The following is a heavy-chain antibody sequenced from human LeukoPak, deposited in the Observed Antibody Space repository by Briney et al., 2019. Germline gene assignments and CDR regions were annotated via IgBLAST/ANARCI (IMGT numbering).Heavy chain of an antibody. CDR3: ARDLYCGGNCYPYYLDN. V-gene: IGHV3-74*01. Sequence: GGSLRLSCAASGLSFSRHWMHWVRQAPGRGLVWLSVISSDGSRAIYADSVKGRFTISRDNAKNTLSLQMNSLRVEDTAIYFCARDLYCGGNCYPYYLDNWGQGSLVTVSS. J-gene: IGHJ4*02. CDR2: ISSDGSRA. D-gene: IGHD2-21*02. CDR1: GLSFSRHW.